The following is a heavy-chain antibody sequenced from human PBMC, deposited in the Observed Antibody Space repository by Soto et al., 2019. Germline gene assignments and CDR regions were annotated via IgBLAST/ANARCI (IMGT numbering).Heavy chain of an antibody. J-gene: IGHJ6*02. D-gene: IGHD6-13*01. V-gene: IGHV5-51*01. CDR3: ARLQYSSSWYYYYGMDV. CDR1: GYSFTSYW. CDR2: IYPGDSDT. Sequence: HGESLKISCKGSGYSFTSYWIGWVRQMPGKGLEWMGIIYPGDSDTRYSPSFQGQVTISADKSISTAYLQWSSLKASDTAMYYCARLQYSSSWYYYYGMDVWGQGTTVTVSS.